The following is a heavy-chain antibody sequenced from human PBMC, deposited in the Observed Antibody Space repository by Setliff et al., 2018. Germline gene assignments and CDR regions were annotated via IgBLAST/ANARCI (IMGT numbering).Heavy chain of an antibody. V-gene: IGHV4-34*01. CDR3: ARDRQYCSSPTCYSSYFYYYGMDV. D-gene: IGHD2-2*02. CDR2: IYHSGST. CDR1: GFTFSSYW. Sequence: GSLRLSCAASGFTFSSYWMSWVRQPPGKGLEWIGEIYHSGSTNYNPSLKSRVTISVDTSKNQFSLKLSSVTAADTAVYYCARDRQYCSSPTCYSSYFYYYGMDVWGRGTTVTVSS. J-gene: IGHJ6*02.